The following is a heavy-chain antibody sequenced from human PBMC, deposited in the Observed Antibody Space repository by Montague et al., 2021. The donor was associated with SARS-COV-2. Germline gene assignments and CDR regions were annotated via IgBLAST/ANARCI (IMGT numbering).Heavy chain of an antibody. CDR3: AGDGYSSGWNGFSWFDP. V-gene: IGHV4-61*02. J-gene: IGHJ5*02. Sequence: TLSLTCTVSIGSISSGSYYWSWIRQPAGKGLEWIGRIYTSGSTNYNPSLKSRVTISVDTSKNQFSLKLSSVTAADTAVYYCAGDGYSSGWNGFSWFDPLGQGTLVTVSS. CDR2: IYTSGST. D-gene: IGHD6-25*01. CDR1: IGSISSGSYY.